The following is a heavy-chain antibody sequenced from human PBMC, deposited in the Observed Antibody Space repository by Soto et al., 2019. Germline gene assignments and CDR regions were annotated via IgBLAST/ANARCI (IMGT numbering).Heavy chain of an antibody. V-gene: IGHV4-30-2*01. CDR3: ARGPYDSSGFYSAFDI. Sequence: SETLSLTCAVSGGSISSGAYSWSWIRQPPGKGLEWIGYIYHSGSTYYNPSLKSRVTVSIDRSKNQFSLKLSSVTAADTAVFYCARGPYDSSGFYSAFDIWGQGTMVTVSS. CDR1: GGSISSGAYS. CDR2: IYHSGST. J-gene: IGHJ3*02. D-gene: IGHD3-22*01.